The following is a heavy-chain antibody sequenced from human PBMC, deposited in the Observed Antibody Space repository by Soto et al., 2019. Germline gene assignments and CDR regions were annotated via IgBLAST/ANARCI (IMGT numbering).Heavy chain of an antibody. Sequence: QVQLVESGGGVVQPGGSLRLSCAASGFTFRTYAMHWVRQAPGMGLEWVTVISYDGSNKDYADSVKGRFTISRDNSKNTLYLQMNSLTPEDTAVHYCARDPDRWTTAGMDVWGQGTTVTVSS. V-gene: IGHV3-30-3*01. CDR2: ISYDGSNK. CDR3: ARDPDRWTTAGMDV. CDR1: GFTFRTYA. J-gene: IGHJ6*02. D-gene: IGHD4-17*01.